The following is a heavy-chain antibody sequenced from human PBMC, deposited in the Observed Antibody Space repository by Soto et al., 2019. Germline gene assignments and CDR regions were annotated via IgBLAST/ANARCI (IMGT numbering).Heavy chain of an antibody. V-gene: IGHV3-30*18. CDR2: ISYDGSNK. Sequence: PGGSLRLSCAASGFTFGSYGRHWVSQAPGKGLEWVAVISYDGSNKYYAGTGKGRFTISRDNSKNTLYLQMNSLRAEDTAVYYCAKDKRDYYYYGMDDWGQVPTVTVCS. CDR1: GFTFGSYG. J-gene: IGHJ6*02. CDR3: AKDKRDYYYYGMDD.